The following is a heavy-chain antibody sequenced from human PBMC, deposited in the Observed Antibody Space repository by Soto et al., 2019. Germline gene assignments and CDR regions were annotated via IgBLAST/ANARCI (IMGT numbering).Heavy chain of an antibody. D-gene: IGHD3-16*02. V-gene: IGHV4-4*07. CDR2: IYTSGST. J-gene: IGHJ5*02. CDR3: ARGLITFGGVITWFDP. CDR1: GGSISSYY. Sequence: SETLFLTCTVSGGSISSYYWSWIRQPAGKGLEWIGRIYTSGSTNYNPSLKSRVTMSVDTSKNQFSLKLSSVTAADTAVYYCARGLITFGGVITWFDPWGQGTLVTVSS.